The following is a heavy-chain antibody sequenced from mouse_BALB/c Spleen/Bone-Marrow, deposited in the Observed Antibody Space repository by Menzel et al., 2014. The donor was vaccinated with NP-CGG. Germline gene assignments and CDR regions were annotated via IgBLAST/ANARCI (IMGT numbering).Heavy chain of an antibody. V-gene: IGHV1-4*01. Sequence: LQESGAELASPGASVKMSCQASGYTFTRYTMHWEKQRPGQGLEWIGYINPSSAYTNYNQKFKDKATLTADKSSSTAYMQLSSLTSEDSAVYYCTIRYYAMDYWGQGTSVTVSS. CDR3: TIRYYAMDY. J-gene: IGHJ4*01. CDR1: GYTFTRYT. D-gene: IGHD1-1*01. CDR2: INPSSAYT.